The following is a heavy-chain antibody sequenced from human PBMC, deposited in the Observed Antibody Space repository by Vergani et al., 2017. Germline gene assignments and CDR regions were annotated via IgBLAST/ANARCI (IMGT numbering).Heavy chain of an antibody. Sequence: EVQLLESGGDLVQPGGSLRLSCAASGFTFIMHAMSWVRQAPGKGLEWVSTLSASDRRTHYADSVKGRFTISRDNSKNTLFLHMNSLRPEDTAVYFCVRVPLIRRGSGNYGINNYHGMDVWGQGTTVIVSS. J-gene: IGHJ6*02. V-gene: IGHV3-23*01. D-gene: IGHD3-10*01. CDR3: VRVPLIRRGSGNYGINNYHGMDV. CDR2: LSASDRRT. CDR1: GFTFIMHA.